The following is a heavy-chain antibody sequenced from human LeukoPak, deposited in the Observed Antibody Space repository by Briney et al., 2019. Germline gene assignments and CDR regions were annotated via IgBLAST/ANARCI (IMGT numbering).Heavy chain of an antibody. CDR3: AKNVGLGYCSSTSCPIDP. CDR1: GFTFSNYA. CDR2: ISGSDGGT. Sequence: GGSLRLSCAASGFTFSNYAMSWVRQAPGKGLEWVSAISGSDGGTHYADSVKGRFTISRDNSKNTLFLQMNSLRAEDTAVYYCAKNVGLGYCSSTSCPIDPWGQGALVTVSS. V-gene: IGHV3-23*01. D-gene: IGHD2-2*01. J-gene: IGHJ5*02.